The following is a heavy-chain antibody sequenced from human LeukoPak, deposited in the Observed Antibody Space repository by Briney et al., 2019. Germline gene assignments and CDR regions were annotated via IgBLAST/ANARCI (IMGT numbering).Heavy chain of an antibody. D-gene: IGHD6-19*01. CDR1: GYSISSGYY. J-gene: IGHJ5*02. CDR2: IYHSGST. Sequence: PSETLSLTCTVSGYSISSGYYWGWIRQPPGKGLEWIGSIYHSGSTNYNPSLKSRVTISVDTSKNQFSLKLSSVTAADTAVYYCARERIAVAGTGANWFDPWGQGTLVTVSS. V-gene: IGHV4-38-2*02. CDR3: ARERIAVAGTGANWFDP.